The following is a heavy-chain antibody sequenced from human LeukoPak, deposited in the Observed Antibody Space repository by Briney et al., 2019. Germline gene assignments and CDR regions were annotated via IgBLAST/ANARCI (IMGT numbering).Heavy chain of an antibody. D-gene: IGHD5-24*01. V-gene: IGHV4-39*07. Sequence: PSETLSLTCTVSAGSISSSSYYWGLIRQPPGKGLQWIGSIYYSGSTYYKPSLKSRVTISVDTSKNQFSLKLSSVTAADTAVYYCARDLVEMATTPFDYWGQGTLVTVSS. J-gene: IGHJ4*02. CDR2: IYYSGST. CDR3: ARDLVEMATTPFDY. CDR1: AGSISSSSYY.